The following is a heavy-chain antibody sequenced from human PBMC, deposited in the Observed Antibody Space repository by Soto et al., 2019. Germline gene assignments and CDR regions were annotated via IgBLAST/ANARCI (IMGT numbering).Heavy chain of an antibody. Sequence: ETLSLTCTVSGGSISSYYWSWIRQPPGKGLEWIGYIYYSGSTNYNPSLKSRVTISVDTSKNQFSLKLSSVTAADTAVYYCARQVTSGTSLYYFDYWGQGTLVTVSS. J-gene: IGHJ4*02. CDR2: IYYSGST. V-gene: IGHV4-59*01. D-gene: IGHD1-7*01. CDR1: GGSISSYY. CDR3: ARQVTSGTSLYYFDY.